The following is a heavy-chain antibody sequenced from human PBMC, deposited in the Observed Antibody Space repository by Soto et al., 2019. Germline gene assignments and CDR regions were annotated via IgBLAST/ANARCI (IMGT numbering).Heavy chain of an antibody. Sequence: GGSLRLSCAASGFTFSGYAMSWVRQAPGKGLEWVSVIHGGGNSAYYADSVKGRFTISRDNSKNTLYLQMSSLRGEDTAVYYCAKDYSSGWYYFDYWGQGTLVTVSS. J-gene: IGHJ4*02. CDR2: IHGGGNSA. V-gene: IGHV3-23*01. CDR3: AKDYSSGWYYFDY. CDR1: GFTFSGYA. D-gene: IGHD6-19*01.